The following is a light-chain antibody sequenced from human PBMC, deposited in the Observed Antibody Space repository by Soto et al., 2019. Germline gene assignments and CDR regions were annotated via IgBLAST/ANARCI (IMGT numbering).Light chain of an antibody. J-gene: IGLJ3*02. CDR2: GNN. CDR1: RSNIGAGYD. V-gene: IGLV1-40*01. CDR3: QSYDTSRSGWV. Sequence: QSVLTQSPSVSGAPGQRITVSCTGSRSNIGAGYDVHWYQQLPGTAPKLLISGNNNRPSGVPDRFAGCKSGTSASLAITGLQVEDEADYYCQSYDTSRSGWVFGGGTKLTVL.